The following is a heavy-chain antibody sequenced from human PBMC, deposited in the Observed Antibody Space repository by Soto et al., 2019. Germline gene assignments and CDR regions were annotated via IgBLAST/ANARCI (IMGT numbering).Heavy chain of an antibody. J-gene: IGHJ5*01. D-gene: IGHD3-10*01. V-gene: IGHV1-24*01. CDR1: GYTLTALA. Sequence: QVQLVQSRAEVKKPGASVMVSCKVSGYTLTALAIQWVRQAPGKGLEWMGGFDREDGETIYAQKFQGRVIMSEESSTDTSYTEFRSLRSEDTALYYCTTDLGVSPYRGAPTWVQGTQVTVSS. CDR3: TTDLGVSPYRGAPT. CDR2: FDREDGET.